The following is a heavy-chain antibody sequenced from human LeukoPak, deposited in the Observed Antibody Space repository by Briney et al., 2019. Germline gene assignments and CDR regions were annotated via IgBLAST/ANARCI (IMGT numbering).Heavy chain of an antibody. CDR3: ARDRGYKSGSDY. Sequence: PGGSLRLSCAASGFTFSSYAMSWVRQAPGKGLEWVSAISGSGGSTYYADSVKGRFTISRDNSKNTLYLQMNSLRVEDTAVYYCARDRGYKSGSDYWGPGTLVTVSS. J-gene: IGHJ4*02. CDR1: GFTFSSYA. CDR2: ISGSGGST. V-gene: IGHV3-23*01. D-gene: IGHD3-3*01.